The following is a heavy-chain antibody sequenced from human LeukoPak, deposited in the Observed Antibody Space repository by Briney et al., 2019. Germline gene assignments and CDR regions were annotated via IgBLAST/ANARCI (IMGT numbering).Heavy chain of an antibody. CDR1: GGSFSGYY. V-gene: IGHV4-34*01. J-gene: IGHJ5*02. CDR2: INHSGST. CDR3: ARRQSTLVVSTIRYNWFDP. D-gene: IGHD2-15*01. Sequence: SETLSLTCAVYGGSFSGYYWSWIRQPPGKGLEWIGEINHSGSTNYNPSLKSRVTISVDTSKNQFSLKLSSVTAADTAVYYCARRQSTLVVSTIRYNWFDPWGQGTLVTVSS.